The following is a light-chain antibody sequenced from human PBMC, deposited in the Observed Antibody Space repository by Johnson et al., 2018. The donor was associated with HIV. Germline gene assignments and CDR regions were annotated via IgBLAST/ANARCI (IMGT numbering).Light chain of an antibody. CDR2: EDN. Sequence: QSVLTQPPSVSAAPVQTVNISCSGNVSNIESYFVSWYQQLPGAAPTLLIYEDNKRPSGIPDRFSGSKSGATATLGITGLQTGDEADYYCGTWDSSLSAFYYVFGTGTKVTVL. CDR3: GTWDSSLSAFYYV. CDR1: VSNIESYF. V-gene: IGLV1-51*02. J-gene: IGLJ1*01.